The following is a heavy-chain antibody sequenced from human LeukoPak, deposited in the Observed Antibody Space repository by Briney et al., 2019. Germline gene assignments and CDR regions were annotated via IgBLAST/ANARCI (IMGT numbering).Heavy chain of an antibody. CDR2: AYYSGNT. J-gene: IGHJ4*02. Sequence: PSETLSLTCTVFGGSISSSTHYWGWIRQPPGKGLEWIGTAYYSGNTYYNPSLKGRVTISVDTSKNQFSLKLRSVSAADTGVYYCARLGGATVDFWGQGTLVTVSS. CDR3: ARLGGATVDF. V-gene: IGHV4-39*01. CDR1: GGSISSSTHY. D-gene: IGHD1-26*01.